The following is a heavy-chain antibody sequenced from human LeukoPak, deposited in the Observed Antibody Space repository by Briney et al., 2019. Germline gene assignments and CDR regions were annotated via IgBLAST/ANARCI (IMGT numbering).Heavy chain of an antibody. V-gene: IGHV4-39*01. CDR3: QSRYLEWLLEY. Sequence: TETLSLTCTVSGGSINSNNYYWGWIRQPPGKGLEWIGSIYSSGSAYYNPSLKSRVTISVDTSKNQFSLRLSSVTAADTAVYYCQSRYLEWLLEYWGQGTLVTVSS. CDR1: GGSINSNNYY. D-gene: IGHD3-3*01. CDR2: IYSSGSA. J-gene: IGHJ4*02.